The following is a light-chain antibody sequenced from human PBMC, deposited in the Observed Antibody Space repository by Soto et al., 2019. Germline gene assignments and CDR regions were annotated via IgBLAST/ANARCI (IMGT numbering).Light chain of an antibody. V-gene: IGKV1-39*01. Sequence: DIQMTQCPSSLSAAVGDRFAITFRASQSISSYLNWYQQKPGKAPKLLIYGASSLQSGVPSRFSGSGSGTRFTLTISSLQPEDVATYYCLHDYSYPWTFGQGTKVDIK. J-gene: IGKJ1*01. CDR3: LHDYSYPWT. CDR2: GAS. CDR1: QSISSY.